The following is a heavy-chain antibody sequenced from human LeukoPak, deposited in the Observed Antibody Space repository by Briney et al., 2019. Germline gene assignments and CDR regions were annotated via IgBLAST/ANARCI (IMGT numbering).Heavy chain of an antibody. V-gene: IGHV4-39*07. CDR1: GGSISSSSYY. J-gene: IGHJ4*02. Sequence: SSETLSLTCTVSGGSISSSSYYWGWIRQPPGKGLEWIGSIYYSGSTYYNPSLKSRVTISVDTSKNQFSLKLSSVTAADTAVYYCARGYYYDSSPFDYWGQGTLVTVSS. D-gene: IGHD3-22*01. CDR3: ARGYYYDSSPFDY. CDR2: IYYSGST.